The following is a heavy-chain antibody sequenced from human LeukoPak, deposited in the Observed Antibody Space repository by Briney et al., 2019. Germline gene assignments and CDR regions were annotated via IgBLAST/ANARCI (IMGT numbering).Heavy chain of an antibody. CDR2: IYYSGST. CDR1: GGSISSYY. J-gene: IGHJ6*02. CDR3: ARVSGFIDTAMVTETGYYYYGMDV. V-gene: IGHV4-59*01. D-gene: IGHD5-18*01. Sequence: SETLSLTCTVSGGSISSYYWSWIRQPPGKGLEWIGYIYYSGSTNYNTSLKSRVTISVDTSKNQFSLKLSSVTAADTAVYYCARVSGFIDTAMVTETGYYYYGMDVWGQGTTVTVSS.